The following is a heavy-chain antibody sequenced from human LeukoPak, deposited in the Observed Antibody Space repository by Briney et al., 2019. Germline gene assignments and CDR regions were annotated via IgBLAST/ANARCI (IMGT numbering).Heavy chain of an antibody. D-gene: IGHD3-9*01. Sequence: ASVKVSCKASGYNFTDYYFTVHYIHWVRQVPGQGLQWMGWINPNSGGTRYAPNFQGRVTLTKDTSINIVYMGLSSLRSDDTAVYYCARGLRYFDWLSPEDYFDYWGQGTLVTVSS. CDR3: ARGLRYFDWLSPEDYFDY. V-gene: IGHV1-2*07. CDR1: GYNFTDYY. J-gene: IGHJ4*02. CDR2: INPNSGGT.